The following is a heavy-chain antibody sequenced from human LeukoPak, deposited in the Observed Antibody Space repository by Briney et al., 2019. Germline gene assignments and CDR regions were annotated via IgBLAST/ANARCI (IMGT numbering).Heavy chain of an antibody. CDR2: ISAYNGNT. V-gene: IGHV1-18*01. CDR1: GYTFTSYG. J-gene: IGHJ2*01. D-gene: IGHD4-4*01. Sequence: GASVKVSCKASGYTFTSYGISWVRQAPGQGLEGMGWISAYNGNTNYAQKFQGRVTITADKSTSTAYMELSSLRSEDTAVYYCAREVTPSSRDWYFDLWGRGTLVTVSS. CDR3: AREVTPSSRDWYFDL.